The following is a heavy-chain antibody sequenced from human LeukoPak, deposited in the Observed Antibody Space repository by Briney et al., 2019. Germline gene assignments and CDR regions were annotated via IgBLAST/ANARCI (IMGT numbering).Heavy chain of an antibody. V-gene: IGHV5-51*01. CDR3: ARSAVAGRRRAFDI. CDR1: RNSFTSYW. J-gene: IGHJ3*02. CDR2: IYPGDSDT. Sequence: GESLKISCKGSRNSFTSYWIAWVRQMPGKGLEWIGIIYPGDSDTRYSPSFQGQLTISADKSISTAYLQWSSLKASDTAIYYCARSAVAGRRRAFDIWGQGTMVTVSS. D-gene: IGHD6-19*01.